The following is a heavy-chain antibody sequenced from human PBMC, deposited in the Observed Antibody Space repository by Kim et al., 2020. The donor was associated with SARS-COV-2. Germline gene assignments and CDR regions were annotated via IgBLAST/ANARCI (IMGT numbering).Heavy chain of an antibody. CDR3: AKARAQYYYYYGMDV. J-gene: IGHJ6*02. V-gene: IGHV3-9*01. D-gene: IGHD3-10*01. Sequence: DSVKGRFTISRDNAKNSLYLQMNSLRAEDTALYYCAKARAQYYYYYGMDVWGQGTTVTVSS.